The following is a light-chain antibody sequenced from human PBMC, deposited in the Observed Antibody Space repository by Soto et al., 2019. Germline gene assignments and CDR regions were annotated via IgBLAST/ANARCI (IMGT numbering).Light chain of an antibody. CDR2: DDS. CDR3: QVWDSGSAHSV. CDR1: RIGSQS. V-gene: IGLV3-21*02. Sequence: SYELTQPSSVSVALGQTAKITCGGDRIGSQSVHWYQQKSGQAPVMVVYDDSDRPSGIPDRFSGSDSGNTAILTISRVEAGDEADYYCQVWDSGSAHSVFGPGTKVTVL. J-gene: IGLJ1*01.